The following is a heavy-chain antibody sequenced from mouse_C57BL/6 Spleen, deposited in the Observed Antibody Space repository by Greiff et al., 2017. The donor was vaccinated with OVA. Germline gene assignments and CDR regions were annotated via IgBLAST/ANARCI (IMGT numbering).Heavy chain of an antibody. V-gene: IGHV1-69*01. D-gene: IGHD3-2*02. J-gene: IGHJ3*01. CDR1: GYTFTSYW. Sequence: VKLQQPGAELVMPGASVKLSCKASGYTFTSYWMHWVKQRPGQGLEWIVEIDPSDSFTNYNQKFKGKSTLTVDKSSSTAYMQLSSLTSEDSAVYYCARAAQATGFAYWGQGTLVTVSA. CDR3: ARAAQATGFAY. CDR2: IDPSDSFT.